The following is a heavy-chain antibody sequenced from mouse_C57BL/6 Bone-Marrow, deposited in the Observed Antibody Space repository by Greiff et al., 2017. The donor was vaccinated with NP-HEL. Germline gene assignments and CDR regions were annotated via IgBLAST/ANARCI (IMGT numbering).Heavy chain of an antibody. CDR2: IDPENGDT. J-gene: IGHJ3*01. V-gene: IGHV14-4*01. CDR3: TTFGLFAY. Sequence: VQLQRSGAELVRPGASVKLSCTASGFNIKDDYMHWVKQRPEQGLEWIGWIDPENGDTEYASKFQGKATITADTSSNTAYLQLSSLTSEDTAVYYCTTFGLFAYWGQGTLVTVSA. CDR1: GFNIKDDY.